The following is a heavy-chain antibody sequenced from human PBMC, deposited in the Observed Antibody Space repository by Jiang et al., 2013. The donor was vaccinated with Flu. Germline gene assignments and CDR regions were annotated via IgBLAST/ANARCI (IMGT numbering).Heavy chain of an antibody. CDR2: ILPIVGIA. V-gene: IGHV1-69*17. CDR3: ARAASCGGDCYFFDS. Sequence: AEVKKPGSSVKVSCKASGGTSSSYTIIWVRQAPGQGLEWMGGILPIVGIADYAQKFQGRVTITADKSTSAAYMEFSSLRSEDTAIYYCARAASCGGDCYFFDSWGQGTLVSVSS. CDR1: GGTSSSYT. D-gene: IGHD2-21*02. J-gene: IGHJ4*02.